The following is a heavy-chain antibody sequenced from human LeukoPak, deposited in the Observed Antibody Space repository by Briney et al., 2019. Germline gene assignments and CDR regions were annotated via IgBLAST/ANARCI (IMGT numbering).Heavy chain of an antibody. Sequence: PSETLSLTCTVSGGSISSGPYYWGWIRQPPGKGLEWIGNIYYGENTYYNPSLKSRVTIPIDTSKNQFYLKLSSLTAADTAVYFCARRDDSSGYHKIFDYWGPGTLVTVSS. D-gene: IGHD3-22*01. V-gene: IGHV4-39*01. CDR1: GGSISSGPYY. J-gene: IGHJ4*02. CDR3: ARRDDSSGYHKIFDY. CDR2: IYYGENT.